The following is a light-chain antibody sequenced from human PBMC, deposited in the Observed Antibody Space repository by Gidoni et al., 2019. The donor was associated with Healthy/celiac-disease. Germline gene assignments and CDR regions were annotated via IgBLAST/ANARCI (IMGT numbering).Light chain of an antibody. CDR2: AAS. V-gene: IGKV1-39*01. Sequence: DIQLTQPPSSLSASVGDRVTITCRASQSISSYLYWYQQKPGKAPKLLIYAASSLQSGVTSRFSGSGSGTDFTLTISSLQPEDFATYYCQQSYSTPLLTFGGGTKVEIK. CDR1: QSISSY. J-gene: IGKJ4*01. CDR3: QQSYSTPLLT.